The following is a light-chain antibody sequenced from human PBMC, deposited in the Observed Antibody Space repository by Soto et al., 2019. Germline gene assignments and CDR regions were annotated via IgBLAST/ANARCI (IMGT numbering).Light chain of an antibody. CDR2: EGS. V-gene: IGLV2-23*01. CDR3: CSYARRSTLV. CDR1: SSDVGSYNL. J-gene: IGLJ1*01. Sequence: QSALTQPASVSGSPGQSITISCTGTSSDVGSYNLVSWYQQHPGKAPKLMIYEGSKRPSGVSNRFSGSKSGNTASLTISGLQAEDEADYYCCSYARRSTLVFGTGTKVTVL.